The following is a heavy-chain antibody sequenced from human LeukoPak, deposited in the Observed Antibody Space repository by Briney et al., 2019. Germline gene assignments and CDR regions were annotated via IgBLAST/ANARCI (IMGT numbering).Heavy chain of an antibody. Sequence: ASVEVSCKASGYTFTGYYMHWVRQAPGQGLEWMGWINPNSGGTNYAQKFQGRVTMTRDTSISTAYMELSRLRSDDTAVYYCARAEGYSGYDLNKSAFDIWGQGTMVTVSS. CDR3: ARAEGYSGYDLNKSAFDI. CDR2: INPNSGGT. V-gene: IGHV1-2*02. CDR1: GYTFTGYY. J-gene: IGHJ3*02. D-gene: IGHD5-12*01.